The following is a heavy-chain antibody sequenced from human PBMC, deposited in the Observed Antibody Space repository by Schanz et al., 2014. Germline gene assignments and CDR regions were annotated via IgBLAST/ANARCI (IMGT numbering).Heavy chain of an antibody. V-gene: IGHV3-23*01. CDR3: AKDLLYGAPMPLNHLDY. CDR2: ISGSGGST. D-gene: IGHD2-2*01. J-gene: IGHJ4*02. Sequence: EVQLLESGGGLVQPGGSLRLSCAAPGFTFSSYAMSWVRQAPGKGLEWVSGISGSGGSTYYADSVKGRFTISRDNSKNTLYLQMNSLRAEDTAVYYCAKDLLYGAPMPLNHLDYWGQGTLVTVSS. CDR1: GFTFSSYA.